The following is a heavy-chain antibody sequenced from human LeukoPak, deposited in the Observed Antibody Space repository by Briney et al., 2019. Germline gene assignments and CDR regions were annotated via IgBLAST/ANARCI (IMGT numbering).Heavy chain of an antibody. CDR1: GFTFSSYG. J-gene: IGHJ4*02. Sequence: PGRSLRLSRAASGFTFSSYGVHWVRQAPGKGLGWVAVIWYDGSNKYYEDSVKGRFTISRDNSKNTVYLQMNSLRAEDTAVYYCAKGGGGSKYSYNYFDYWGQGTLVTVSS. CDR3: AKGGGGSKYSYNYFDY. V-gene: IGHV3-33*06. D-gene: IGHD5-18*01. CDR2: IWYDGSNK.